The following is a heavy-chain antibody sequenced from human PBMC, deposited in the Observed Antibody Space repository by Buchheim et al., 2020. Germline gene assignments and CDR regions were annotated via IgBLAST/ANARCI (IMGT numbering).Heavy chain of an antibody. V-gene: IGHV4-30-4*01. D-gene: IGHD3-3*01. CDR1: GGSISSGDYY. J-gene: IGHJ5*02. Sequence: QVQLQESGPGLVKPSQTLSLTCTVSGGSISSGDYYWSWIRQPPGKGLEWIGYIYYSGSTYYNPSLKSRVTISVDTSKNQFSLKLSSVTAADTAVYYCASKRIRFLEWLSSKGNWFDPWGQGTL. CDR3: ASKRIRFLEWLSSKGNWFDP. CDR2: IYYSGST.